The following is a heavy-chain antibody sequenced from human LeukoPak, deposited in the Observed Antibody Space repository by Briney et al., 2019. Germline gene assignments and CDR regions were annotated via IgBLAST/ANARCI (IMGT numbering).Heavy chain of an antibody. J-gene: IGHJ2*01. CDR2: IYHSGST. V-gene: IGHV4-30-2*01. Sequence: SQTLSLTCAVSGGSISSGGYSWSWIRQPPGKGLEWIGYIYHSGSTYYNPSLKSRVTISVDRSKNRFSLKLSSVTAADTAVYYCARANSGSYYGRHWYFDLWGRGTLVTVSS. CDR3: ARANSGSYYGRHWYFDL. D-gene: IGHD1-26*01. CDR1: GGSISSGGYS.